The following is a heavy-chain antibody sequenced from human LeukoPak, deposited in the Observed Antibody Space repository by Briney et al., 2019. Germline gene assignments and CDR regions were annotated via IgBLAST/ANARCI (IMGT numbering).Heavy chain of an antibody. D-gene: IGHD1-1*01. CDR3: ARALRSPTADAFDI. V-gene: IGHV4-34*01. Sequence: PSQTLSLTCAVYGASFSGYYSSWIRQPPRKGLERIGEINHSGSTNYNPSLKSRVTISVDTSKNQFSLKLSAVTAADTAVYYCARALRSPTADAFDIWGQGTMVTVSS. J-gene: IGHJ3*02. CDR1: GASFSGYY. CDR2: INHSGST.